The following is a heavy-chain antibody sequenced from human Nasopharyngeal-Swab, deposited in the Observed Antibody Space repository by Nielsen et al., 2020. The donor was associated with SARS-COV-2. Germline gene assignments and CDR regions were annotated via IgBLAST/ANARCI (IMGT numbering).Heavy chain of an antibody. D-gene: IGHD6-13*01. Sequence: SCAASRFTFSSYALHWVRQAPGKGLEWVAVISYGGSNKYYADSVKGRFTISRDNSKNTLYLQMNSLRAEDTAVYYCARDGVDYSSSWYGLSYYFDYWGQGTLVTVSS. CDR2: ISYGGSNK. V-gene: IGHV3-30-3*01. J-gene: IGHJ4*02. CDR3: ARDGVDYSSSWYGLSYYFDY. CDR1: RFTFSSYA.